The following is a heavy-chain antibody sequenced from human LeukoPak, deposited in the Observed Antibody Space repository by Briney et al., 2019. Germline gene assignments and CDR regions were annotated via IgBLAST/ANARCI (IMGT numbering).Heavy chain of an antibody. V-gene: IGHV3-72*01. J-gene: IGHJ4*02. Sequence: GGSLRLSCAASGFTFSDHNMDWVRQAPGKGLEWVGRTRNKANSYTTEYAASVKGRFSISRDESKNSLYLQMNSLKTEDTAVYYCTSRDDLRFLDHEGYWGQGTLVTVSS. D-gene: IGHD3-3*01. CDR2: TRNKANSYTT. CDR1: GFTFSDHN. CDR3: TSRDDLRFLDHEGY.